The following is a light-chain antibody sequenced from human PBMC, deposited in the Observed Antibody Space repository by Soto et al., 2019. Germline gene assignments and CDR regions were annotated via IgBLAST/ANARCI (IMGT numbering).Light chain of an antibody. CDR2: WAS. CDR1: QSVLYSSKNKNY. CDR3: QQYYSIPLT. Sequence: DIVMTQSPDSLAVSLGGRATINCKSSQSVLYSSKNKNYLAWYQQMPGQPSKLLISWASIREPGVPDRFSGSGSGTDFTLTIRSLQAEDVAVYFCQQYYSIPLTFGGGTKV. V-gene: IGKV4-1*01. J-gene: IGKJ4*01.